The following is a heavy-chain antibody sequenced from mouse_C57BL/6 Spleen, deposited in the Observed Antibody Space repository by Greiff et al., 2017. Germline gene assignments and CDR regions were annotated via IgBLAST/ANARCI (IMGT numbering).Heavy chain of an antibody. J-gene: IGHJ4*01. Sequence: VKVVESGAELVRPGTSVKVSCKASGYAFTNYLIEWVKQRPGQGLEWIGVINPGSGGTNYNEKFKGKATLTADKSSSTAYMQLSSLTSEDSAVYFCATPGSRGYAMDYWGQGTSVTVSS. CDR3: ATPGSRGYAMDY. V-gene: IGHV1-54*01. CDR1: GYAFTNYL. CDR2: INPGSGGT.